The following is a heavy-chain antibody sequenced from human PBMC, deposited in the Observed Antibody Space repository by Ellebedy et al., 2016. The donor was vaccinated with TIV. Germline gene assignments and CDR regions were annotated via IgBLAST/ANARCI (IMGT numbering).Heavy chain of an antibody. V-gene: IGHV4-59*12. J-gene: IGHJ3*01. D-gene: IGHD3-9*01. CDR3: ARDGSLLFDSFDL. Sequence: SETLSLTCTVSGGSISNYFWNWIRQPPGKGLEWIGYIYNSGSTNYNPSLKSRVTISVDTSKGQLSLRLRSVTAADTAVYYCARDGSLLFDSFDLWGPGTVVTVSS. CDR2: IYNSGST. CDR1: GGSISNYF.